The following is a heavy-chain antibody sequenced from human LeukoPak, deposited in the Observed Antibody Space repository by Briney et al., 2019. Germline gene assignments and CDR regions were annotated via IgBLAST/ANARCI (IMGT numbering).Heavy chain of an antibody. Sequence: ASVKVSCKASGYTVTSYAMNWVRQAPGQGLEWMGWINTNTGNPTYAQGFTGRFVFSLDTSVSTAYLQISSLKAEDTAVYYCARGRVVITTENWFDPWGQGTLVTVSS. J-gene: IGHJ5*02. CDR3: ARGRVVITTENWFDP. V-gene: IGHV7-4-1*02. D-gene: IGHD3-22*01. CDR2: INTNTGNP. CDR1: GYTVTSYA.